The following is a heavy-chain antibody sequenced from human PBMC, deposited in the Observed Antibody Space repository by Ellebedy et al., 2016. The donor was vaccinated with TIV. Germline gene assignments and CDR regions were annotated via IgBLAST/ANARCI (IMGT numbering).Heavy chain of an antibody. CDR2: IYSGGNT. CDR1: GFTVSNNY. V-gene: IGHV3-53*01. CDR3: ASSPSQGY. J-gene: IGHJ4*02. Sequence: PGGSLILSCAASGFTVSNNYMSWVRQAPGKGLEWVSVIYSGGNTFYAESVKGRFTISRDSSQNTLYLQMDSLRAEDTAVYYCASSPSQGYWGQGTLVTVSS.